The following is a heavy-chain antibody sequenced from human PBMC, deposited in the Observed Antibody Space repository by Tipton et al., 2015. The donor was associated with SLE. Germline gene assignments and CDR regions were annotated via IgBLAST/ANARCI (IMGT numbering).Heavy chain of an antibody. J-gene: IGHJ4*02. Sequence: SLRLSCVGSGFTFSNYAMTWVRQGPGKGLEWVSVISSGDGATTFYADSVKGRFTISKDNSKNTLYLQMNSLRAEDTAVYYCARDYYDYVWGSWGYWGQGTLVTVSS. D-gene: IGHD3-16*01. CDR3: ARDYYDYVWGSWGY. CDR1: GFTFSNYA. V-gene: IGHV3-23*01. CDR2: ISSGDGATT.